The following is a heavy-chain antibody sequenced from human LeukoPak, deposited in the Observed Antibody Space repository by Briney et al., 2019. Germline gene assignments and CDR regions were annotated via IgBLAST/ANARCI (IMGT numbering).Heavy chain of an antibody. Sequence: GASVKVSCKASGYTFTGYYMHWVRQAPGQGLEWMGWINPNSGGTNYAQKFQGRVTMTRDTSISTAYMELSRLRSDDTAVYYCARVVVTWADAFDIWGQGTMVTVSS. CDR3: ARVVVTWADAFDI. D-gene: IGHD3-22*01. CDR1: GYTFTGYY. CDR2: INPNSGGT. J-gene: IGHJ3*02. V-gene: IGHV1-2*02.